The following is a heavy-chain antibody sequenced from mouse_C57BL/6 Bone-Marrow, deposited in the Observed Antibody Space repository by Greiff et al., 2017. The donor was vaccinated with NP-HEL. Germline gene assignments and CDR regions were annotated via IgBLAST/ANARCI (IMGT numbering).Heavy chain of an antibody. D-gene: IGHD1-1*01. V-gene: IGHV1-19*01. Sequence: EVKLVESGPVLVKPGASVKMSCKASGYTFTDYYMNWVKQSHGKSLEWIGVINPYNGGTSYNQKFKGKATLTVDKSSSTAYMELNSLTSEDSAVYYCASQGTVVAYYYAMDYWGQGTSVTVSS. CDR2: INPYNGGT. CDR1: GYTFTDYY. CDR3: ASQGTVVAYYYAMDY. J-gene: IGHJ4*01.